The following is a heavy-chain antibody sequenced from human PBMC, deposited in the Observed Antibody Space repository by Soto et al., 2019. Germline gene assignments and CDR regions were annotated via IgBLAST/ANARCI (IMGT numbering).Heavy chain of an antibody. CDR3: AFHRDGVVY. Sequence: QVQLVQSGAEVKKPEASVKVSCKASGYTVTGFLLHWVRQAPGQGTEWVGWINPNSGGTNYEQKFQGWVTMTRDTSISTAYMELSRLTSDATAVYYCAFHRDGVVYWGQGSLVTVSS. CDR2: INPNSGGT. V-gene: IGHV1-2*04. CDR1: GYTVTGFL. J-gene: IGHJ4*02. D-gene: IGHD2-21*02.